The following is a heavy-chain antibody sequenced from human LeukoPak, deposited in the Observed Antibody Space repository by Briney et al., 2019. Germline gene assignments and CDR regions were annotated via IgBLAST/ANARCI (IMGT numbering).Heavy chain of an antibody. CDR1: GGSISSSSYY. CDR2: LYYSGST. V-gene: IGHV4-39*01. Sequence: SETLSLTCTVSGGSISSSSYYWGWIRQPPGKGLEWIGSLYYSGSTYYNPSLKSRVTISVDTSKNQFSLKLSSVTAADTAVYYCATTSRVGSSGYSDAFDIWGQGTMVTVSS. J-gene: IGHJ3*02. CDR3: ATTSRVGSSGYSDAFDI. D-gene: IGHD3-22*01.